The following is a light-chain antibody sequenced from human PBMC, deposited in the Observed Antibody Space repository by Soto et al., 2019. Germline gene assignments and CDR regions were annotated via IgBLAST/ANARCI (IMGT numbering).Light chain of an antibody. Sequence: QSALTQPASVSGSPGQSITISCTGTSSDVGSYNLVSWYQQHPGKAPKLMIYEGSKRPSGVSNRFSGSKSGNTASPTISGLQAEDEADYYCCSYAGSHVVFGGGTKVTVL. CDR2: EGS. J-gene: IGLJ2*01. CDR3: CSYAGSHVV. V-gene: IGLV2-23*01. CDR1: SSDVGSYNL.